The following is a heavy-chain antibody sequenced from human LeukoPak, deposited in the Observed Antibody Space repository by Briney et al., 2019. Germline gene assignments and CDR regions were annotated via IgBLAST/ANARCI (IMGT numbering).Heavy chain of an antibody. CDR1: GYTFTSYY. D-gene: IGHD3-10*01. CDR2: INPSGGST. V-gene: IGHV1-46*01. J-gene: IGHJ4*02. CDR3: ARDGGTYYTSGSYSSPYYFDY. Sequence: WASVKVSCKASGYTFTSYYMHWVRQAPGQGLEWMGIINPSGGSTSYAQKFQGRVTITRDTSASTVYMELSSLRSEDTALYYCARDGGTYYTSGSYSSPYYFDYWGQGTLVTVSS.